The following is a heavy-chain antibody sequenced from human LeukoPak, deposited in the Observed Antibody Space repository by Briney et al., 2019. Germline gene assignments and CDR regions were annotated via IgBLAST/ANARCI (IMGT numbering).Heavy chain of an antibody. CDR3: ARDMLCSGGSCYWFDP. CDR2: INPNSGGT. J-gene: IGHJ5*02. D-gene: IGHD2-15*01. V-gene: IGHV1-2*02. CDR1: GYTSTGYY. Sequence: ASVKVSCKASGYTSTGYYMHWVRQAPGQGLEWMGWINPNSGGTNYAQKFQGRVTMTRDTSISTAYMELSRLRSDDTAVYYCARDMLCSGGSCYWFDPWGQGTLVTVSS.